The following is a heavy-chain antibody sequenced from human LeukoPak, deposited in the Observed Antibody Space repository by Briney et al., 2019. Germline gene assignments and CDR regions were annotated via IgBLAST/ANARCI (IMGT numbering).Heavy chain of an antibody. J-gene: IGHJ5*02. Sequence: PSETLSLTCTVSGGSISSYYWSWIRQPPGKGLEWIGYIYYSGSTNYNPSLKSRVTISVDTSKNQFSLKLSSVTAADTAVYYCASLKGQVWGSYRYTGWFDPWGQGTLVTVSS. D-gene: IGHD3-16*02. CDR1: GGSISSYY. CDR2: IYYSGST. V-gene: IGHV4-59*01. CDR3: ASLKGQVWGSYRYTGWFDP.